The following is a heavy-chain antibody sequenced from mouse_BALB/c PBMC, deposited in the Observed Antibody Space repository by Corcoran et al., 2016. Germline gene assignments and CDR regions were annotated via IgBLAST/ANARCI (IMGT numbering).Heavy chain of an antibody. J-gene: IGHJ2*01. V-gene: IGHV1-9*01. CDR3: ARGGDY. CDR1: GFTFSSYW. CDR2: ILPGSGST. Sequence: QVQLQQSGAELMKPGASVKISCKATGFTFSSYWIEWVRQRPGHGLEWIGHILPGSGSTNYNEKFKGRATFTADTSSNTAYMQLSSLTSEDSAVYYCARGGDYWGQGTTLTVSS.